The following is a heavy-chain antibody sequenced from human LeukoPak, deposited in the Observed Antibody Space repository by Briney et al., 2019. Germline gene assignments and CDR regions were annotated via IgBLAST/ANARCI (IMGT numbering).Heavy chain of an antibody. CDR1: GYIFSDYY. CDR3: ARGYGDDILTGFDY. Sequence: ASVKVSCKASGYIFSDYYMHWVRQAPGQGLEWMGGIIPIFGTANYAQKFQGRVTITTDESTSTAYMELSSLRSEDTAVYYCARGYGDDILTGFDYWGQGTLVTVSS. V-gene: IGHV1-69*05. D-gene: IGHD3-9*01. CDR2: IIPIFGTA. J-gene: IGHJ4*02.